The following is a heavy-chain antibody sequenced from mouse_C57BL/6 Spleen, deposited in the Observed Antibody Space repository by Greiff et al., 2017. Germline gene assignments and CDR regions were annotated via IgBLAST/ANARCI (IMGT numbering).Heavy chain of an antibody. CDR1: GYTFTSYW. D-gene: IGHD2-3*01. Sequence: QVQLQQPGAELVKPGASVKLSCKASGYTFTSYWMHWVKQRPGQGLEWIGMIHPNSGSTNYNEKFKSKATLTVDKSSSTAYMQLSSLTSEDSAVYYGARLGLLLYFDYWGQGTTLTVSS. CDR2: IHPNSGST. J-gene: IGHJ2*01. CDR3: ARLGLLLYFDY. V-gene: IGHV1-64*01.